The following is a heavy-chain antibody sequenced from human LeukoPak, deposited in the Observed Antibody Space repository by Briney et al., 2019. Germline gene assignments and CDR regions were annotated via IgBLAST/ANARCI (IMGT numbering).Heavy chain of an antibody. D-gene: IGHD2-8*02. V-gene: IGHV4-59*01. CDR2: IYYSRST. J-gene: IGHJ6*03. Sequence: SSETLSLTCTVSGGSISSYYWSWIRQPPGKGLEWIGYIYYSRSTNYNPSLKSRVTISVDTSKNQFSLKLSSVTAADTAVYYCARGVPVVLAYMDVWGKGTTVTVSS. CDR1: GGSISSYY. CDR3: ARGVPVVLAYMDV.